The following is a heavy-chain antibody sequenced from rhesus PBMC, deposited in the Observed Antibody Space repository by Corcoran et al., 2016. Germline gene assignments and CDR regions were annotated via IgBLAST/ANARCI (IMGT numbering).Heavy chain of an antibody. V-gene: IGHV4S12*01. CDR3: ARLGTHRFDV. J-gene: IGHJ5-1*01. CDR1: GGTISSGYYY. D-gene: IGHD5-24*01. CDR2: IYSNSEGT. Sequence: QVQLQESGPGIMKPSETLSLTCAVSGGTISSGYYYWSWIRQPPGTGLEWIGGIYSNSEGTNYTPALKSRVTISKDTPKNQFSLKLSSGTATDTAVYYCARLGTHRFDVWGPGVLVSVSS.